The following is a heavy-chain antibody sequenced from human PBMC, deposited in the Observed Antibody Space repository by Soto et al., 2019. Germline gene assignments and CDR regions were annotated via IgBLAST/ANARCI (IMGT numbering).Heavy chain of an antibody. CDR3: TRGYGDYVRDY. Sequence: EVQLVESGGGLVQPGGSLKLSCAVSGFTFSGSAMHWVRQASGKWLEWVGRIRSKSNSYATAYAASEKGRFTISRDDSKNTAYLQMNSLKTEDTAVYYCTRGYGDYVRDYWGQGTLVTVSS. J-gene: IGHJ4*02. CDR1: GFTFSGSA. CDR2: IRSKSNSYAT. V-gene: IGHV3-73*01. D-gene: IGHD4-17*01.